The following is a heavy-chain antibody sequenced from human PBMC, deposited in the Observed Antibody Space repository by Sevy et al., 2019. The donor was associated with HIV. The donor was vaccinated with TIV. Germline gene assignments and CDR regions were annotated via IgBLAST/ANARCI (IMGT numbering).Heavy chain of an antibody. Sequence: GGSLRLSCAASGFTFSDYWMSWVRQSPGKGLEWVATIKQDESEKYYMDSVKGRFTISRDNGKNSVSLQMNCLRVEDTALYYWACDVGGFNWRPYYFDSWGQGTLVTVSS. CDR2: IKQDESEK. J-gene: IGHJ4*02. V-gene: IGHV3-7*01. CDR3: ACDVGGFNWRPYYFDS. D-gene: IGHD3-3*01. CDR1: GFTFSDYW.